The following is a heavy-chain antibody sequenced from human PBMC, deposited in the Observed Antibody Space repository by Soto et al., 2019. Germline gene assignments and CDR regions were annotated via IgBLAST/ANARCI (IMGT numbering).Heavy chain of an antibody. CDR2: ISWNSGSI. V-gene: IGHV3-9*01. J-gene: IGHJ4*02. Sequence: DVQLVESGGGLVQPGRSLRLSCAASGFTFDDYAMHWVRQAPGKGLEWVSGISWNSGSIGYADSVKGRFTISRDNAKKSLYLQMNSLRGEDTALYYCAKDFTAAGYSSGWLFDYWGQGTLVTVSS. CDR3: AKDFTAAGYSSGWLFDY. CDR1: GFTFDDYA. D-gene: IGHD6-19*01.